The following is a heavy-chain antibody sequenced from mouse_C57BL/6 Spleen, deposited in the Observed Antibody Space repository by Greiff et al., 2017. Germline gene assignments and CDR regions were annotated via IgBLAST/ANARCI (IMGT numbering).Heavy chain of an antibody. CDR3: ASHEEVYYDGSSACFAY. Sequence: QVQLKQSGAELVTPAASVSLSCKASGFTFTEYTIHWVKQRPGQGLEWIGWFYPGSGSIKYNEKFKDKATLTADKSASTVCMELSRLTSDDSAVYFCASHEEVYYDGSSACFAYWGQGTLVTVSA. J-gene: IGHJ3*01. D-gene: IGHD1-1*01. CDR2: FYPGSGSI. CDR1: GFTFTEYT. V-gene: IGHV1-62-2*01.